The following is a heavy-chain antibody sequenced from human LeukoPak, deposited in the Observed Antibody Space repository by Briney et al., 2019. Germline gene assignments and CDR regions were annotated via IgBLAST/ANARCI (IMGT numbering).Heavy chain of an antibody. V-gene: IGHV1-2*02. CDR2: INPNSGGT. D-gene: IGHD3-10*01. CDR1: GYTFTGYY. Sequence: GASVKVSCKASGYTFTGYYMHWVRQAPGQGLEWMGWINPNSGGTNYAQKFQSRVTMTRDTSISTAYMELSRLRSDDTAVYYCAREEYYGSGRPFDYWGQGTLVTVSS. J-gene: IGHJ4*02. CDR3: AREEYYGSGRPFDY.